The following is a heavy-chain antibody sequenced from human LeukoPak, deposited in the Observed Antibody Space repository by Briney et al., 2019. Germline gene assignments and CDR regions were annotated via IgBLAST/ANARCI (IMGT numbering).Heavy chain of an antibody. CDR1: GGSIRSGDYY. CDR2: IYYSGST. CDR3: ARGDDSSGYSPFDY. Sequence: SQTLSLTCTVSGGSIRSGDYYWSWIRQPPGKGLVWIGYIYYSGSTYYSPSLKSRVTISVDTSKNQFSLKLSSVTAADTAVYYCARGDDSSGYSPFDYWGQGTLVTVSS. D-gene: IGHD3-22*01. J-gene: IGHJ4*02. V-gene: IGHV4-30-4*01.